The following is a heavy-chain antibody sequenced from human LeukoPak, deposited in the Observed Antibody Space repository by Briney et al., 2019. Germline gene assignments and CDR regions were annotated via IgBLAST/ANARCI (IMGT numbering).Heavy chain of an antibody. D-gene: IGHD3-3*01. Sequence: GGSLRLSCAASGFTFSSYAMSWVRQAPGKGLEWVSAISGSGGSTYYADSAKGRFTISRDNSKNTLYLQMNSLRAEDTAVYYCAKDPATDYDFWSGPQYFQHWGQGTLVTVSS. CDR3: AKDPATDYDFWSGPQYFQH. CDR1: GFTFSSYA. V-gene: IGHV3-23*01. CDR2: ISGSGGST. J-gene: IGHJ1*01.